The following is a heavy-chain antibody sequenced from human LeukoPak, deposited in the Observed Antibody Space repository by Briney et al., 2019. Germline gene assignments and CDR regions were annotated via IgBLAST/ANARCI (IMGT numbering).Heavy chain of an antibody. D-gene: IGHD3-10*01. J-gene: IGHJ5*02. Sequence: SVKVSCKASGGTFSSYATSWVRQAPGQGLEWMGGIIPIFGTANYAQKFQGRVTITADKSTSTAYMELSSLRSEDTAVYYCARGVGYYYGSGSPNWFDPWGQGTLVTVSS. CDR3: ARGVGYYYGSGSPNWFDP. CDR1: GGTFSSYA. V-gene: IGHV1-69*06. CDR2: IIPIFGTA.